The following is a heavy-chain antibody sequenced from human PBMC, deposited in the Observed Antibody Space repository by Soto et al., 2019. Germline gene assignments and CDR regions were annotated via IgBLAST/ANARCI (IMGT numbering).Heavy chain of an antibody. CDR1: GGSFADSF. D-gene: IGHD3-22*01. CDR3: ARGGLHIESSGQLAYYFDN. CDR2: INHRGFT. J-gene: IGHJ4*02. V-gene: IGHV4-34*01. Sequence: SETLSLTCAVYGGSFADSFWSWIRQPPGKGLEWIGEINHRGFTNYNPSLKSRVTISVDASKNQFSLKLNSVTAADTAVYYCARGGLHIESSGQLAYYFDNWGPGTLVTVSS.